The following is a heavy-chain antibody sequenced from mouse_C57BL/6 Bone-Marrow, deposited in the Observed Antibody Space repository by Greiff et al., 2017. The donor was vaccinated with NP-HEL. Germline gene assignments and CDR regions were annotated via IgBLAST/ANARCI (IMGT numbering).Heavy chain of an antibody. V-gene: IGHV1-81*01. CDR1: GYTFTSYG. D-gene: IGHD2-1*01. CDR3: ARSIYYGNPRYFEV. CDR2: IYPRSGNT. Sequence: QVQLQQSGAELARPGASVKLSCKASGYTFTSYGISWVKQRTGQGLEWIGEIYPRSGNTYYNEKFKGKATLTADKSSSTAYMELRSLTSEDSAVYFCARSIYYGNPRYFEVWGTGTTVTVSS. J-gene: IGHJ1*03.